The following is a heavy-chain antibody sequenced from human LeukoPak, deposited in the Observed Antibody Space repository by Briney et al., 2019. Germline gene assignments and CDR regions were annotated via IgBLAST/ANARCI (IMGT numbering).Heavy chain of an antibody. V-gene: IGHV5-51*01. CDR3: ALGGTAACFNI. J-gene: IGHJ3*02. Sequence: GASLKISCKGSGSRFTNYWIDWGRQLPGKGLEWMGIIYPDASHTRYSPSFQRQVTISADKSISTAYLQWSSLKASDAAMYYCALGGTAACFNIWGQGTVVTVSS. D-gene: IGHD6-13*01. CDR2: IYPDASHT. CDR1: GSRFTNYW.